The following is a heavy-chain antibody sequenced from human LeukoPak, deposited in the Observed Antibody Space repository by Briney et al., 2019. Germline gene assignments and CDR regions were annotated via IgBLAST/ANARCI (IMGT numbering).Heavy chain of an antibody. CDR3: ARGSTKVRGVIKA. CDR1: GGSFSGYY. CDR2: INHSGST. J-gene: IGHJ5*02. D-gene: IGHD3-10*01. Sequence: SETLSLTCAVYGGSFSGYYWSWIRQPPGKGLEWIGEINHSGSTNYNPSLKSRVTISVDTSKNQFSLKLSSVTAADTAVYYCARGSTKVRGVIKAWGQGTLVTVSS. V-gene: IGHV4-34*01.